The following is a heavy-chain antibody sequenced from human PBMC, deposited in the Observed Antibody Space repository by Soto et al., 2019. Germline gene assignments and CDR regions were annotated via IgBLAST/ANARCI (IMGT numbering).Heavy chain of an antibody. Sequence: PGGSLRLSCAASGFTFSSYSMNWVRQAPGKGLEWVSSISSSSSYIYYADSVKGRFTISRDNAKNSLYLQMNSLRAEDTAVYYCARDLGTAMVLYLPFDYWGQGTLVTVSS. CDR3: ARDLGTAMVLYLPFDY. CDR1: GFTFSSYS. D-gene: IGHD5-18*01. V-gene: IGHV3-21*01. J-gene: IGHJ4*02. CDR2: ISSSSSYI.